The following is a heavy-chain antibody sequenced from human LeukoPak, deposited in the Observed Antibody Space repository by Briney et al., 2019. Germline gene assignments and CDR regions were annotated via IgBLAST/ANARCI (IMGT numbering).Heavy chain of an antibody. CDR1: GGPISSYY. V-gene: IGHV4-34*01. J-gene: IGHJ4*02. Sequence: SETLSLTCTVSGGPISSYYWSWIRQPPGKGLEWIGEINHSGTTHYNPSLKSRVAISLDTSRSRFSLQLSSVTAADTAVYYCGRNFDYWGQGTLVTVSS. CDR2: INHSGTT. CDR3: GRNFDY.